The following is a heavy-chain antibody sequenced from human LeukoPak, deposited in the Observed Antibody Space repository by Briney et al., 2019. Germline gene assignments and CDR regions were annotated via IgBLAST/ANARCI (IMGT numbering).Heavy chain of an antibody. CDR3: ARRAGSHSVSIPYYQIIDHFDY. J-gene: IGHJ4*02. Sequence: GESLKISCKGSGYNFTNYWIGWVRQMPGKGLEWTGIIYPGDSDTVYSPSFQGQVTISADRSSNTAYLQWSSLKASDTAIYYCARRAGSHSVSIPYYQIIDHFDYWGQGTLVTVSS. CDR2: IYPGDSDT. CDR1: GYNFTNYW. V-gene: IGHV5-51*01. D-gene: IGHD3-22*01.